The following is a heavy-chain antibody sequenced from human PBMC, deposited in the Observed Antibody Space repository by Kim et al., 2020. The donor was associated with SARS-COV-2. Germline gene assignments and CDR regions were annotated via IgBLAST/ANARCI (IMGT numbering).Heavy chain of an antibody. CDR1: GFTFSSYA. CDR2: ISGSGGST. D-gene: IGHD3-10*01. J-gene: IGHJ4*02. CDR3: ATDWGGDYYYYRGRAYFDY. Sequence: GGSLRLSCAASGFTFSSYAMSWVRQAPGKGLEWVSAISGSGGSTYYADSVKVRFTISRDNSKNTLYLHMNSLRAEDTAVYYFATDWGGDYYYYRGRAYFDYWGQGTLGTVS. V-gene: IGHV3-23*01.